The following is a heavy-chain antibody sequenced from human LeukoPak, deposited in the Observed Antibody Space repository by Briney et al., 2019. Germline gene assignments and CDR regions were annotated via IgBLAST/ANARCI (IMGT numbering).Heavy chain of an antibody. J-gene: IGHJ5*02. CDR2: IYTSGST. CDR3: ARNFIRSSGWDPDWFDP. D-gene: IGHD6-19*01. CDR1: GGSISSYY. V-gene: IGHV4-4*07. Sequence: SETLSLTCTVSGGSISSYYWSWIRQPAGKGLEWIGRIYTSGSTNYNPSLKSRVTISVDTSKNQFSLKLSSVTAADTAVYYCARNFIRSSGWDPDWFDPWGQGTLVTVSS.